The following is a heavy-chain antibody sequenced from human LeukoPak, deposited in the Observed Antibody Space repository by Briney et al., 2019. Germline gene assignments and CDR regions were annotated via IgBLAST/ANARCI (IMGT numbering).Heavy chain of an antibody. CDR1: RFTFSDYY. CDR3: ARDRGPAGYLDY. J-gene: IGHJ4*02. Sequence: GGSLRLSCAGSRFTFSDYYMSWIRQAPGKGLEWVSYISGSGTTILYADSVKGRFTISRDNAKNSVHLQMNSLRAEDTALYYCARDRGPAGYLDYWGQGTLVTVSS. CDR2: ISGSGTTI. D-gene: IGHD3-22*01. V-gene: IGHV3-11*01.